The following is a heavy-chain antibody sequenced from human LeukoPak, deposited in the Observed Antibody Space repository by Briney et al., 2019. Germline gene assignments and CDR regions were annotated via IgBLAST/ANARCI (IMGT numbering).Heavy chain of an antibody. CDR1: GYTFTSYG. CDR2: ISAYNGNT. D-gene: IGHD3-22*01. CDR3: ARDGHSSGYYQTDAFHI. V-gene: IGHV1-18*01. J-gene: IGHJ3*02. Sequence: ASVKVSCKASGYTFTSYGISWVRQAPGQGLEWMGWISAYNGNTNYAQKLQGRVTMTTDTSTSTAYMELRSLRSDDTAVYYCARDGHSSGYYQTDAFHIWGQGTMVTVSS.